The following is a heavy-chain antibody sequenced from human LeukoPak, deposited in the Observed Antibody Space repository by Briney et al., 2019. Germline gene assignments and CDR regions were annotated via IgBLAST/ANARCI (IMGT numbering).Heavy chain of an antibody. J-gene: IGHJ5*02. CDR3: ARKGYSSSWKNWFDP. V-gene: IGHV3-48*02. CDR2: ISSSSSTI. Sequence: GGSLRLSCAASGFTFSSYSMNWVRQAPGKGLEWVSYISSSSSTIYYADSVKGRFTISRDNAKNSLYLQMNSLRDEDTAVYYCARKGYSSSWKNWFDPWGQGTLVTVSS. D-gene: IGHD6-13*01. CDR1: GFTFSSYS.